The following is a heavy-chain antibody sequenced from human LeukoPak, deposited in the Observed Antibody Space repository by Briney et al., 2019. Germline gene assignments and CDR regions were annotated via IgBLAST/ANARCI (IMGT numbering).Heavy chain of an antibody. CDR3: ARESGYYGSGSYFL. D-gene: IGHD3-10*01. J-gene: IGHJ4*02. CDR2: IYYSGST. Sequence: SETLSLTCTVSGGSVSSGSYYWSGIRQPPGKGLEWIGYIYYSGSTNYNPSLKSRVTISVDTSKNQFSLKLSSVTAADTAVYYCARESGYYGSGSYFLWGQGTLVTVSS. V-gene: IGHV4-61*01. CDR1: GGSVSSGSYY.